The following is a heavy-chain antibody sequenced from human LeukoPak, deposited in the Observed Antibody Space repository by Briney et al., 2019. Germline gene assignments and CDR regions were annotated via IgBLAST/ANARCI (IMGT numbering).Heavy chain of an antibody. CDR3: ARRIPGIAAAGLTL. CDR2: MNPNSGNT. J-gene: IGHJ4*02. V-gene: IGHV1-8*02. Sequence: GASVKVSCKASGYTFTGYYMHWVRQAPGQGLEWMGWMNPNSGNTGYAQKFQGRVTMTRNTSISTAYMELSSLRSEDTAVYYCARRIPGIAAAGLTLWGQGTLVTVPS. D-gene: IGHD6-13*01. CDR1: GYTFTGYY.